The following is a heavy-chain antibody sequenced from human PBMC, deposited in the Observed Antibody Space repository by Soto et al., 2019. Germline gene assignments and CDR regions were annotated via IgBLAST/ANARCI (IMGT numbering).Heavy chain of an antibody. D-gene: IGHD1-26*01. J-gene: IGHJ4*02. Sequence: SETLSLTCAVYGGSFSGYYWSWIRQPPGKGLEWIGEINHSGSTNYNPSLKSRVTISVDTSKNQFSLNLSSVTAADTAVYYCARDFEVGATWGGFDYWGQGTLVSVS. CDR3: ARDFEVGATWGGFDY. CDR1: GGSFSGYY. V-gene: IGHV4-34*01. CDR2: INHSGST.